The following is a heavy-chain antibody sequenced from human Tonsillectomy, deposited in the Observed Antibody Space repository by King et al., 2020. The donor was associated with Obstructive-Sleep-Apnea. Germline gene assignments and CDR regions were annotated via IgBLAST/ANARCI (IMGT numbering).Heavy chain of an antibody. D-gene: IGHD6-13*01. V-gene: IGHV3-30*18. CDR3: AKESEQQLASFDY. Sequence: VQLVESGGGVVQPGRSLRLSCTASGFTFRIYGMHWVRQAPGKGLEWVAVISYDGSNKYYADSVKGRFTISRDISKNTLYLQMNSLRGEDTAVYYCAKESEQQLASFDYWGQGTLVTVSS. J-gene: IGHJ4*02. CDR2: ISYDGSNK. CDR1: GFTFRIYG.